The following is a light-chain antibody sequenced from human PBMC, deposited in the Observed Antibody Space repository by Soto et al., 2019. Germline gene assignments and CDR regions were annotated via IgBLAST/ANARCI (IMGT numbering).Light chain of an antibody. CDR1: SSDVGGYNY. CDR2: EVS. CDR3: SLYTSENAYV. V-gene: IGLV2-8*01. J-gene: IGLJ1*01. Sequence: QSALTQPPSASGSPGQSVTISCTGTSSDVGGYNYVSWYQQHPGKAPKLMIYEVSKRPSGVPDRFSGSKSGNTASLTISGLQAADEADYYCSLYTSENAYVFGTGTKVTVL.